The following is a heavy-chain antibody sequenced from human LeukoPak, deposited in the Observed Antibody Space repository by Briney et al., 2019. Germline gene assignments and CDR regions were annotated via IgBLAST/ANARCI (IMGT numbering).Heavy chain of an antibody. D-gene: IGHD3-9*01. CDR1: GGTFSSYA. CDR2: IIPIFGTA. Sequence: ASVKVSCKASGGTFSSYAISWVRQAPGQGLEWIGGIIPIFGTANYAQKFQGRVTITADKSTSTAYMELSSLRSEDTAVYYCEKDTNYDILTGYSYGMDVWGKGTTVTVSS. J-gene: IGHJ6*04. CDR3: EKDTNYDILTGYSYGMDV. V-gene: IGHV1-69*06.